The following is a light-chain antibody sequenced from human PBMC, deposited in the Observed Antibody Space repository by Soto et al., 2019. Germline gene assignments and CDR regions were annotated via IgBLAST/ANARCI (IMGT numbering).Light chain of an antibody. J-gene: IGKJ1*01. Sequence: EIVLTQSPGTLSLSPGERATLSCRASQSVSSRYLAWYQQKPGQAPRLLIYDASSRATGIPERFSGSGSGTDFTLTISSLQPDDFATYYCQHYNSYSEAFGQGTKVELK. CDR1: QSVSSRY. CDR2: DAS. V-gene: IGKV3-20*01. CDR3: QHYNSYSEA.